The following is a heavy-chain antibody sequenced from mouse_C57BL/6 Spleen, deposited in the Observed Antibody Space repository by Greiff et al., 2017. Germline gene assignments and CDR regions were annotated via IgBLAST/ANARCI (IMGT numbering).Heavy chain of an antibody. J-gene: IGHJ4*01. D-gene: IGHD1-1*02. V-gene: IGHV1-26*01. CDR3: ARTYGGASMDY. CDR1: GYTFTDYY. Sequence: EVQLQQSGPELVKPGASVKISCKASGYTFTDYYMNWVKQSHGKSLEWIGDINPINGGTSYNQKFTGKATLTVDKSSSTASMELRSLTSEDSAVYYCARTYGGASMDYWGQGTSVTVSS. CDR2: INPINGGT.